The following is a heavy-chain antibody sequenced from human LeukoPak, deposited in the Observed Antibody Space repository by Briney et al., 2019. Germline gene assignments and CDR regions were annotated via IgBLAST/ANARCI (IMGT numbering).Heavy chain of an antibody. J-gene: IGHJ4*02. D-gene: IGHD4-17*01. Sequence: GSLRLSCAASGFTFSRYWMSWVRQAPGKGLEWVANIKHDGSGQYYLDSVKGRFTISRDNAKSSLYLQVSSLRVEDTAVYYCARFGDYGDYWGQGTLVTVSS. CDR3: ARFGDYGDY. CDR1: GFTFSRYW. CDR2: IKHDGSGQ. V-gene: IGHV3-7*01.